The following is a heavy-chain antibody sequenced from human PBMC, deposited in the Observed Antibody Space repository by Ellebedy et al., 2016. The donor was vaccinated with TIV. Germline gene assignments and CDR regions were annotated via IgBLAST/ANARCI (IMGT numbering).Heavy chain of an antibody. V-gene: IGHV5-51*01. CDR3: ARLAPSGTYLDAFDI. J-gene: IGHJ3*02. CDR1: GYTFTSYC. D-gene: IGHD3-10*01. CDR2: IYPSDSDT. Sequence: GESLKISCEASGYTFTSYCIDWVRQMPGRGLEWMGRIYPSDSDTRFSPSFRGRVSLSADKSTSTAYLQWTSLKASDTAMYYCARLAPSGTYLDAFDIWGQGTMVTVSS.